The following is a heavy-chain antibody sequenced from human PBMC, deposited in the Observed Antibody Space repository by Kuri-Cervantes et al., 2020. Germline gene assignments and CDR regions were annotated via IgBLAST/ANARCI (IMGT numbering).Heavy chain of an antibody. CDR1: GLTFSSYW. CDR3: ARGLVGSSWYDYFDY. CDR2: IKQDGSEK. D-gene: IGHD6-13*01. J-gene: IGHJ4*02. Sequence: GESLKISCVVSGLTFSSYWMTWVRQTPGKGLEWVANIKQDGSEKFYVDSVKGRFTISRDNPKNTLYLQMNSLRAEDTAVYYCARGLVGSSWYDYFDYWGQGTLVTVSS. V-gene: IGHV3-7*03.